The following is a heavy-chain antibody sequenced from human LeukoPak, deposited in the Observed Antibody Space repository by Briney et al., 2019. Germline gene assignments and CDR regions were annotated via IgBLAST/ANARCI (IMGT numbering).Heavy chain of an antibody. Sequence: PGGSLRLSCAASGFTFDDYGMSWVRQAPGKGLEWVSGINWNGGSTGYADSAKGRFTISRDNAKNSLYLQMNSLRAEDTAVYYCARDRCGVSCRNWFDPWGQGTLVTVSS. D-gene: IGHD2-2*01. V-gene: IGHV3-20*04. CDR2: INWNGGST. CDR3: ARDRCGVSCRNWFDP. CDR1: GFTFDDYG. J-gene: IGHJ5*02.